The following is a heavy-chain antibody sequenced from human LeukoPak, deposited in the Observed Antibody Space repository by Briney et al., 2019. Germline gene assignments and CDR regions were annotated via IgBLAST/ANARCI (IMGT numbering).Heavy chain of an antibody. V-gene: IGHV1-69*04. CDR2: IIPILGIA. CDR1: GGTFSSYA. D-gene: IGHD2-15*01. J-gene: IGHJ5*02. CDR3: AIYRSGGSCEDNWFDP. Sequence: ASVNVSCKASGGTFSSYAISWVRQAPGQGLEWMGRIIPILGIANYAQKFQGRVTITADKSTSTAYMELSSLRSEDTAVYYCAIYRSGGSCEDNWFDPWGQGTLVTVSS.